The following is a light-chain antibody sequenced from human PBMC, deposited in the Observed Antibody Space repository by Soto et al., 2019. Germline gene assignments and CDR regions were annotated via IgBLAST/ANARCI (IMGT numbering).Light chain of an antibody. V-gene: IGKV3-20*01. Sequence: DIALTQSPGTLSLSPGERATLYCRASQTIGSRYLAWYQQKPGQRPRLLIYGASSRATGIPDRFSGSGSGTDLTLTISRLQPEDFAVYYCQHYVSSPLTFGGGTKVDIK. CDR1: QTIGSRY. J-gene: IGKJ4*01. CDR3: QHYVSSPLT. CDR2: GAS.